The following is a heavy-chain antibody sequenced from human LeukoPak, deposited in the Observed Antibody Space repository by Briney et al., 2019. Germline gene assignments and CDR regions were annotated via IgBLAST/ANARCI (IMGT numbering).Heavy chain of an antibody. CDR3: GKTDIYFNPIDY. CDR2: IHRDGRT. CDR1: GVSISSSEW. D-gene: IGHD3-9*01. Sequence: SETLSLTCAVSGVSISSSEWWVWVRQPPGQGLEWIGEIHRDGRTRYNPSLKSRVTMSMDYSKNQFSLSVTSVTAADTAIYYCGKTDIYFNPIDYWGPGSLVTVSS. V-gene: IGHV4-4*02. J-gene: IGHJ4*02.